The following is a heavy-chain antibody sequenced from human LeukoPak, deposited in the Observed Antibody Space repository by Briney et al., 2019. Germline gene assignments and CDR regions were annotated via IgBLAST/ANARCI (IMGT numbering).Heavy chain of an antibody. Sequence: GGSLRLSCAASGFTFNTYTMNWVRQAPGKGLEWVSSISSSSSYIYYADSVKGRFTISRDNAKNSLYLQMNSLRAEDTAVYYCACYDFWSGSYWGQGTLVTVSS. D-gene: IGHD3-3*01. CDR2: ISSSSSYI. J-gene: IGHJ4*02. CDR3: ACYDFWSGSY. CDR1: GFTFNTYT. V-gene: IGHV3-21*01.